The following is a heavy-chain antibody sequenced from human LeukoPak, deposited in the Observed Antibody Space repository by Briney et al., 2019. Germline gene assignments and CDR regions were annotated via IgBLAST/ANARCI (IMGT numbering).Heavy chain of an antibody. V-gene: IGHV3-30-3*01. Sequence: PGGSLRLSCAASGFTFSSYAMHWVRQAPGKGLEWVAVISYDGSNKYYADSVKGRFTISRDNSKNTLYLQMNSLRAEDTAVYYCARGLLEWPGYFDYWGQGTLVTVSS. J-gene: IGHJ4*02. D-gene: IGHD3-3*01. CDR3: ARGLLEWPGYFDY. CDR2: ISYDGSNK. CDR1: GFTFSSYA.